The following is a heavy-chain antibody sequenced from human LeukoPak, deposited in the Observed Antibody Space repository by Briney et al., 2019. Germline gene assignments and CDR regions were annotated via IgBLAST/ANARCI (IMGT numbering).Heavy chain of an antibody. J-gene: IGHJ4*02. Sequence: SETLSLTCAVHGGSFIGYYWSWIRQPPGKGLEWIWEINHSESTNYNPSLKSRVTISVDTSKNQFSLKLSSVTAADTAVYYCARGYLAYYDSSGYVPYYFDYWGQGTLVTVSS. D-gene: IGHD3-22*01. CDR1: GGSFIGYY. V-gene: IGHV4-34*01. CDR2: INHSEST. CDR3: ARGYLAYYDSSGYVPYYFDY.